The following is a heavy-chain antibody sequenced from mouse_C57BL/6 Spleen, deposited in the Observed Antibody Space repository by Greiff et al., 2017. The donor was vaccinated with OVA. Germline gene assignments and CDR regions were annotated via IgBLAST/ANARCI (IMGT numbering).Heavy chain of an antibody. Sequence: VQLQQSGAELVRPGASVTLSCKASGYTFTDYEMHWVKQTPVHGLEWIGAIDPETGGTAYNQKFKVKAILTADKSSSTAYMELRSLSSEDSAVYYCTRREDYPYFDYWGQGTTLTVSS. CDR3: TRREDYPYFDY. V-gene: IGHV1-15*01. D-gene: IGHD2-4*01. CDR2: IDPETGGT. CDR1: GYTFTDYE. J-gene: IGHJ2*01.